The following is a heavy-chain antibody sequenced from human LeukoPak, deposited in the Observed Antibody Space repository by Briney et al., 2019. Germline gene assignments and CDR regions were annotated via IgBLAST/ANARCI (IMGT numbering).Heavy chain of an antibody. CDR2: MYDSGNT. CDR3: ARPSRGYSYGVDY. J-gene: IGHJ4*02. V-gene: IGHV4-39*07. Sequence: SETLSLTCSVSGDSISSSNYFWGWIRQPPGKGLEWIGSMYDSGNTYYNPSLKSRVTISKDTSKNQVSLKLNSVTAADTAVYYCARPSRGYSYGVDYWGQGTLVTVSS. CDR1: GDSISSSNYF. D-gene: IGHD5-18*01.